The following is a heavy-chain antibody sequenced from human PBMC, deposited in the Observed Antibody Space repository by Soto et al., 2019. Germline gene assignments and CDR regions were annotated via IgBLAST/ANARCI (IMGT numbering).Heavy chain of an antibody. Sequence: PGVSLRRSCAASGLTYSSNQYSWGSQGPGKGLEWVSAISGSGGSTYYADSVKGRFTISRDNTKNTLSLQMNSRRAEETAVYYCGKERATTTAFDYCRQGARGTVSS. V-gene: IGHV3-23*01. CDR3: GKERATTTAFDY. CDR1: GLTYSSNQ. CDR2: ISGSGGST. D-gene: IGHD4-17*01. J-gene: IGHJ4*02.